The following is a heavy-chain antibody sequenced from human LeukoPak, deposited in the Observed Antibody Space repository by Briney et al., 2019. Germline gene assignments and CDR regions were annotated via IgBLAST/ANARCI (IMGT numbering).Heavy chain of an antibody. J-gene: IGHJ1*01. CDR2: IYPGDSDT. Sequence: GESLMISCKGSGYSFTSYWIAWVRQMPGKGLEWMGIIYPGDSDTRYSPSFQGQVTISADKSISTAYLQWSSLKASDTAMYYCARPGSSTSHQPLGYFQLWGQGPLVTVSS. CDR1: GYSFTSYW. D-gene: IGHD2-2*01. CDR3: ARPGSSTSHQPLGYFQL. V-gene: IGHV5-51*01.